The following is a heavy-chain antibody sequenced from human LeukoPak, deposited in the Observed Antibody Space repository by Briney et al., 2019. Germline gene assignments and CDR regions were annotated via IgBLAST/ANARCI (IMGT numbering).Heavy chain of an antibody. CDR1: GGCFSGNY. CDR2: INHSGST. V-gene: IGHV4-34*01. CDR3: ARVHPLDYSNYYGMDV. D-gene: IGHD4-11*01. J-gene: IGHJ6*02. Sequence: SETLSLTCAVYGGCFSGNYWSWIRQPPGKGLEWIGEINHSGSTNYNPSLKSRVTISVDTSKNQFSLKLSSVTAADTAVYYCARVHPLDYSNYYGMDVWGQGTTVTVSS.